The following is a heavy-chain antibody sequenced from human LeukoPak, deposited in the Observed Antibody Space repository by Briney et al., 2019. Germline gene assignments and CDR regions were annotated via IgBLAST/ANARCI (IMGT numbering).Heavy chain of an antibody. CDR1: GYTFTSYY. CDR2: INPSGGST. D-gene: IGHD3-16*01. CDR3: AREPQPHGGGNIDY. V-gene: IGHV1-46*01. J-gene: IGHJ4*02. Sequence: ASVKVSCKASGYTFTSYYMHWVRQAPGQGLEWMGIINPSGGSTSYAQNFQGRITVTRDTSTSTVYMDLSSLKSEDTAVYYCAREPQPHGGGNIDYWGQGTLVTVSS.